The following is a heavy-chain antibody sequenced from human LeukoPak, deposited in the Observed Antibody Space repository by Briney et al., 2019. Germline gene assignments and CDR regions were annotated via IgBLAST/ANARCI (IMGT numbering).Heavy chain of an antibody. CDR1: GFTFSDYR. V-gene: IGHV3-7*03. D-gene: IGHD3-3*01. CDR2: IKHDGSET. J-gene: IGHJ5*02. Sequence: QSGGSLRLSCAASGFTFSDYRMNWVRQAPGKGLEWVASIKHDGSETYYVDSLKGRFTISRDNTKNSLDLQMNSLRAEDMALYYCAKDRRYDLEGWFDPWGQGTLVTVSS. CDR3: AKDRRYDLEGWFDP.